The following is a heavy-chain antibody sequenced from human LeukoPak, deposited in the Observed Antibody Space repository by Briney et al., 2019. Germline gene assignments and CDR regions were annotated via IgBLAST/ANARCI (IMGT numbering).Heavy chain of an antibody. CDR2: INPNSGGT. J-gene: IGHJ4*02. V-gene: IGHV1-2*02. CDR1: GYTFTGYY. CDR3: ARATIRGSMIVVVILGY. Sequence: GASVKVSCKASGYTFTGYYIHWVRQAPGQGLEWMGWINPNSGGTNYAQKYQGRGTMTRATSISTAYMELSRLRSDDTAVYYCARATIRGSMIVVVILGYWGQGTLVTVSS. D-gene: IGHD3-22*01.